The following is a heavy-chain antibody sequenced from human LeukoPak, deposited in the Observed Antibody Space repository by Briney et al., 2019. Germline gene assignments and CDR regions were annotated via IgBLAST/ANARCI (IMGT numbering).Heavy chain of an antibody. D-gene: IGHD1-26*01. Sequence: GGSLRLSCAASGFTVSTYYMTWVRQASGKGLECVSVIYGGVSTYYADSVKGRFSISRANSKNTVYLQMNSLRAEDTAVYYCARGSPSGSLTSAFDIWGHGTMVTVSS. V-gene: IGHV3-53*01. CDR2: IYGGVST. CDR3: ARGSPSGSLTSAFDI. J-gene: IGHJ3*02. CDR1: GFTVSTYY.